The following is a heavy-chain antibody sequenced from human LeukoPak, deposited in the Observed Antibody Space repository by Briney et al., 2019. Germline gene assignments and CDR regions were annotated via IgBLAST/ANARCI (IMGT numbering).Heavy chain of an antibody. CDR3: ARDIAASFDY. D-gene: IGHD6-13*01. V-gene: IGHV3-21*01. CDR1: GFTFDDYG. CDR2: ISSSNSYI. J-gene: IGHJ4*02. Sequence: PGGSLRLSCAASGFTFDDYGMNWVRQAPGKGLEWVSSISSSNSYIYYADSVKGRFTISRDNAKNSLYLQMNSLRAEDTAVYYCARDIAASFDYWGQGTLVTVSS.